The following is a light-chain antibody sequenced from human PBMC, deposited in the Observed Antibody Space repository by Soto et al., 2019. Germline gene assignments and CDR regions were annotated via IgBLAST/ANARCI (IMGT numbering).Light chain of an antibody. CDR3: QQRSNWPYT. CDR2: DAS. J-gene: IGKJ4*01. Sequence: EIVLTQSPATLSLSPGERATLSCRASQSVSSYLAWYQQKPGQAPRLLIYDASNRATGIPARFSGSGSGTDFTLTISSLEPEDCAVYYCQQRSNWPYTFGGGTNVEIK. CDR1: QSVSSY. V-gene: IGKV3-11*01.